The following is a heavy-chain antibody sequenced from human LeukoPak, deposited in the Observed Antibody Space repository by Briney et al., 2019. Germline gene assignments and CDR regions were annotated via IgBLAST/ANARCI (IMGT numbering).Heavy chain of an antibody. Sequence: TGGSLRLSCAASGFTFSSYAMSWVRQAPGKGLEWVSAISGSGGSTYYADSVKGRFTISRDNSKNTLYLQMNSLRAEDTAVYYCAKDVVVVPAALYYYYGMDVWGQGTTVTVSS. D-gene: IGHD2-2*01. V-gene: IGHV3-23*01. CDR3: AKDVVVVPAALYYYYGMDV. CDR2: ISGSGGST. J-gene: IGHJ6*02. CDR1: GFTFSSYA.